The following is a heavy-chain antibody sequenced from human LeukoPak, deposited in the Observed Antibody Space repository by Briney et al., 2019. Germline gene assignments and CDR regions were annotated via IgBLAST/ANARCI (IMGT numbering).Heavy chain of an antibody. D-gene: IGHD2-8*02. V-gene: IGHV3-23*01. CDR1: GFTFSSFA. CDR3: AKNRGHCVDGVCHNYYYMDV. CDR2: VSGSAGRT. Sequence: GGSLRLSCAASGFTFSSFAMTWVRQAPGKGLEWVSTVSGSAGRTDYADSVKGRFTISRDNLKNTLYLEMNGLRAEDTAVYYCAKNRGHCVDGVCHNYYYMDVWGRGTTVTVSS. J-gene: IGHJ6*03.